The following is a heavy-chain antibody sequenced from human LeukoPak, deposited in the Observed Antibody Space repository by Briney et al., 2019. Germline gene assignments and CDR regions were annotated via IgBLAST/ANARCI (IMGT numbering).Heavy chain of an antibody. CDR1: GFTFSSYE. D-gene: IGHD5-24*01. Sequence: GGSLRLSCAASGFTFSSYEMNWVRQAPGKGLEWVSYISSSGSTIYYADSVKGRFTISRDNAKNSLYLQMNSLRAEDTAVYYCARDVDGRMRWLHASRGAFDIWGQGTMVTVSS. V-gene: IGHV3-48*03. J-gene: IGHJ3*02. CDR2: ISSSGSTI. CDR3: ARDVDGRMRWLHASRGAFDI.